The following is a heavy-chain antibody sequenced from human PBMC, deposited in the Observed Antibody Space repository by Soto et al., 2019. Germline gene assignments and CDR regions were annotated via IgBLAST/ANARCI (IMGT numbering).Heavy chain of an antibody. D-gene: IGHD4-17*01. J-gene: IGHJ6*02. V-gene: IGHV3-73*01. CDR2: IRSKANSYAT. CDR1: VFTFSGSA. Sequence: PGGSLRLSCAASVFTFSGSAMHWFRQASGKGLEWVGRIRSKANSYATAYAASVKGRFTISRDDSKNTAYLQMNSLKTEDTAVYYCTGDYGDYVNYYYGMDVWGQGTTVTVSS. CDR3: TGDYGDYVNYYYGMDV.